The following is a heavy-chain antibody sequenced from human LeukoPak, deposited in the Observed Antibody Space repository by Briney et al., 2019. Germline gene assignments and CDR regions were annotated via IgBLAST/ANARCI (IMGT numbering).Heavy chain of an antibody. CDR2: ISYDGSNK. CDR3: AKMPGDSSGWYGIEIAFDC. D-gene: IGHD6-19*01. J-gene: IGHJ4*02. CDR1: GFTFSSYG. Sequence: PGGSLRLSCAASGFTFSSYGMHWVRQAPGKGLEWVAVISYDGSNKYYADSVKGRFTISRDNSKNTLYLRMNSLRAEDTAVYYCAKMPGDSSGWYGIEIAFDCWGQGTLVTVSS. V-gene: IGHV3-30*18.